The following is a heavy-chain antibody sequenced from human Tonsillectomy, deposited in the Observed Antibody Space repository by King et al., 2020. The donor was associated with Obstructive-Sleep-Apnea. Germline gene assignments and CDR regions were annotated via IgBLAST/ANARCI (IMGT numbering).Heavy chain of an antibody. Sequence: QVQLQESGPGLVKPSETLSLTCSVSGGSMSSFYWSWIRQAAGKGLEWIGRIYTSGSTNYNPPLKIRDTLPVDTSNNQISLKLSSVTAAATAVYYCAREESAYYGAGPMDVWGQGTTVTVSS. D-gene: IGHD3-10*01. J-gene: IGHJ6*02. CDR3: AREESAYYGAGPMDV. CDR1: GGSMSSFY. CDR2: IYTSGST. V-gene: IGHV4-4*07.